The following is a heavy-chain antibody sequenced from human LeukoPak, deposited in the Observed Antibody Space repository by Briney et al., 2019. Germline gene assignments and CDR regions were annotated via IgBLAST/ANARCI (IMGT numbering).Heavy chain of an antibody. V-gene: IGHV3-48*01. CDR2: IRLSGSKI. J-gene: IGHJ4*02. CDR3: ARDITIFGVIINFDY. Sequence: GGSLRLSCAASGFTFGGYNMNWIRQAPGKGPEWVSYIRLSGSKIDYADSVKGRFTISRDNAKNSLYLQMNSLRAEDTAVYYCARDITIFGVIINFDYWGRGTLVTVSS. CDR1: GFTFGGYN. D-gene: IGHD3-3*01.